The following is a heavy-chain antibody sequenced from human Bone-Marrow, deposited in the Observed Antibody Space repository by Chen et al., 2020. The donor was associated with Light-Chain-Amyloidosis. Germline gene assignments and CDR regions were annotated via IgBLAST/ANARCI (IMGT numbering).Heavy chain of an antibody. Sequence: QVQLVQSGAEVNKPGASVKVSCQASGSTFTNYALHWVRQAPGQRLEWMGWINAGNGNTKYSQKFQGRVTITRDTSASIAYMELSSLRSEDTAVYYCARDRFYGSGSYYIFDYWGQGTLVTVSS. CDR1: GSTFTNYA. V-gene: IGHV1-3*01. J-gene: IGHJ4*02. D-gene: IGHD3-10*01. CDR2: INAGNGNT. CDR3: ARDRFYGSGSYYIFDY.